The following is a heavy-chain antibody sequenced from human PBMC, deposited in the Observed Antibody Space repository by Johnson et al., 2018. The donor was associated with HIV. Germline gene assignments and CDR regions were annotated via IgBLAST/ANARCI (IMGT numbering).Heavy chain of an antibody. J-gene: IGHJ3*02. CDR1: GFTFSNYA. Sequence: VLLLESGGGLVQPGGSLRLSCAASGFTFSNYAMTWVRQAPGKGLEWVSGISWNSGSIGYADSVKGRFTISRDNAKTSLYLQMNSLRAEDTALYYCAKLNRDGYNWDAFDIWGQGTMVTVSS. CDR2: ISWNSGSI. V-gene: IGHV3-9*01. D-gene: IGHD5-24*01. CDR3: AKLNRDGYNWDAFDI.